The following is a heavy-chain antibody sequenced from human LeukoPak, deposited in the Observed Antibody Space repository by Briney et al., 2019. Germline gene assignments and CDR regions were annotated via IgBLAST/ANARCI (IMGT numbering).Heavy chain of an antibody. J-gene: IGHJ4*02. V-gene: IGHV3-7*01. CDR1: GFMFDRYW. Sequence: GGSLRLSCVASGFMFDRYWMSWVRQAPGKGLEWVANIKSDASEEKYLDSVMGRFKISRDNAEDSLFLQMNSLRAEDTAVYFCARQPQHEASFDYWDQGALVAVSS. CDR3: ARQPQHEASFDY. CDR2: IKSDASEE.